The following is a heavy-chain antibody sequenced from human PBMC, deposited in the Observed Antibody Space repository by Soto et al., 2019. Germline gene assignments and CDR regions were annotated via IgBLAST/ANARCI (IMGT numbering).Heavy chain of an antibody. J-gene: IGHJ5*02. Sequence: PSETLSLTCSVSGGTISGYYWTWIRQPAGKGLEWIGRIYSSGDTKYNPSLQSRVTMSLDTSNNQFSLRLTSVTAADTAVYYCARGQRFSDWFDPWGQGTLVTVSS. V-gene: IGHV4-4*07. CDR3: ARGQRFSDWFDP. D-gene: IGHD3-3*01. CDR2: IYSSGDT. CDR1: GGTISGYY.